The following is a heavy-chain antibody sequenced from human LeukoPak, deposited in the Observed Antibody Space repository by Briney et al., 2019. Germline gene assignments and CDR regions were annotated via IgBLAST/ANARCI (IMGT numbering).Heavy chain of an antibody. CDR2: INPTGGST. J-gene: IGHJ4*02. Sequence: ASVKVSCKASGYTFTGYYMHWVRQAPGQGLEWMGLINPTGGSTGYAQKFQGRVTMTRDMSTSTDYMELSSLRSEDTAIYYCATSSGWKSNIDYWGQGTLVTVSS. V-gene: IGHV1-46*01. CDR1: GYTFTGYY. D-gene: IGHD6-19*01. CDR3: ATSSGWKSNIDY.